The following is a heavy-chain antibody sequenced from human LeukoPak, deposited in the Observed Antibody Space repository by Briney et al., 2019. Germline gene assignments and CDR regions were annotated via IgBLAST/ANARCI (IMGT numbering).Heavy chain of an antibody. V-gene: IGHV4-39*07. J-gene: IGHJ4*02. CDR2: IYYSGST. CDR1: GGSISSSSYY. D-gene: IGHD3-10*01. CDR3: ARALRPYGSGTYPDY. Sequence: PSETLSLTCTVSGGSISSSSYYWGWIRQPPGKGLEWIGSIYYSGSTYYNPSLKSRVTISVDTSKNQFSLKLSSVTAADTAVYYCARALRPYGSGTYPDYWGLGTLVTVSS.